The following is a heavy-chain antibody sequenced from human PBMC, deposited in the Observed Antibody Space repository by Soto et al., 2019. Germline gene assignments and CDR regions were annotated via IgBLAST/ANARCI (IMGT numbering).Heavy chain of an antibody. CDR2: IIPIFGTA. D-gene: IGHD6-13*01. V-gene: IGHV1-69*12. Sequence: QVQLVQSGAEVKKPGSSVKVSCKASGGTFSSYAISWVRQAPGQGLEWMGGIIPIFGTANYAQKFQGRVTITADESTSTAYMELCSLRSEDTAVYYCARGGAAAGHLVAWWFDPWGQGTLVTVSS. CDR1: GGTFSSYA. J-gene: IGHJ5*02. CDR3: ARGGAAAGHLVAWWFDP.